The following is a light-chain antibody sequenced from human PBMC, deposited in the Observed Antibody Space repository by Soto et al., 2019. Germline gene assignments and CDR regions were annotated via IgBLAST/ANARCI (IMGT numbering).Light chain of an antibody. J-gene: IGLJ3*02. V-gene: IGLV7-46*01. CDR2: NTN. Sequence: QSVVTQEPSLTVSPGGTVTLSCGSSTGAVTSGHYPYWFQQKPGQAPRTLIFNTNNKHSWTPARFSGSLLGGKAALTLSGAQPEDEAGYYCLLAYSGDRDVFGGGTQLTVL. CDR1: TGAVTSGHY. CDR3: LLAYSGDRDV.